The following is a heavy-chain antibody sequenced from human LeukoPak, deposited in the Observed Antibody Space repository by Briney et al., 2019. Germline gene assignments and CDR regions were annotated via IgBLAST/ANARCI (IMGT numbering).Heavy chain of an antibody. Sequence: PGGSLRLSCTASGFTFGDYAMSWFRQAPGKGLEWVGFIRSKAYGGATEYAASVKGRFTISRDDSKSIAYLQMNSLKTEDTSVYYCTRTVSGIEVAGTEFDYWGQGTLVTASS. D-gene: IGHD6-19*01. CDR3: TRTVSGIEVAGTEFDY. J-gene: IGHJ4*02. CDR1: GFTFGDYA. V-gene: IGHV3-49*03. CDR2: IRSKAYGGAT.